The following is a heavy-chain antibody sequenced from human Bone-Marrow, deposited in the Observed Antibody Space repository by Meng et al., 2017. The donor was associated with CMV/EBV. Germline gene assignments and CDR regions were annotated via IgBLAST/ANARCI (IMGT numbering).Heavy chain of an antibody. CDR2: INHSGST. D-gene: IGHD6-6*01. Sequence: GSLRLSCAVYGGSFSGYYWSWIRQPPGKGLEWIGEINHSGSTNYNPSLKSRVTISVDTSKNQFSLKLSSVTAADTAVYYCARSGVAIPHIAARRRNGMDVWAQGTTVTFSS. CDR1: GGSFSGYY. CDR3: ARSGVAIPHIAARRRNGMDV. J-gene: IGHJ6*02. V-gene: IGHV4-34*01.